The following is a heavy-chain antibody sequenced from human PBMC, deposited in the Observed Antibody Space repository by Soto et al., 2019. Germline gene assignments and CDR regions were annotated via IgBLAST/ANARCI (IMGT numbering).Heavy chain of an antibody. Sequence: QVQLVQSGAEVKKPGASVKISCKASGYTFTSYYMYWVRQAPGQGLEWMGIINPSGGSTNYAQKIQGRGAMTRDTSTSTVYMELNSLRSEDTAVYYCARPPYPGCINAVCYPLDYWGQGTLVTVSS. V-gene: IGHV1-46*01. CDR1: GYTFTSYY. CDR2: INPSGGST. CDR3: ARPPYPGCINAVCYPLDY. D-gene: IGHD2-8*01. J-gene: IGHJ4*02.